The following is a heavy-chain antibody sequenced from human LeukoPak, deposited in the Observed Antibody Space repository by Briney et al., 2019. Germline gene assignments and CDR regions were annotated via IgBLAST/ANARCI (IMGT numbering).Heavy chain of an antibody. Sequence: GGSLRLSCEASGFTFSSYAMTWVRQAPGSGLEWVSAISGSGGSTYYADSVRGRFTISRDNSKNTLYLQMNSLRAEDTAVYYCARARPTYSSSWGDYYYYGMDVWGQGTTVTVSS. CDR2: ISGSGGST. V-gene: IGHV3-23*01. CDR1: GFTFSSYA. J-gene: IGHJ6*02. CDR3: ARARPTYSSSWGDYYYYGMDV. D-gene: IGHD6-13*01.